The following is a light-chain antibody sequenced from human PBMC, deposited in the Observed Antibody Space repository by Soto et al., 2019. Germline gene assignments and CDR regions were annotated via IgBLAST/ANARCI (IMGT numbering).Light chain of an antibody. CDR2: DAS. Sequence: QMTQSPSTLSASIGDRVTITCRASQSVDSRLAWYQQKPGKAPKLLIYDASSLESGVPSRFSGSGSGTEFTLTISSLQPDHFATYYCQQYNSFSGTFGQGTKVDI. CDR3: QQYNSFSGT. CDR1: QSVDSR. J-gene: IGKJ1*01. V-gene: IGKV1-5*01.